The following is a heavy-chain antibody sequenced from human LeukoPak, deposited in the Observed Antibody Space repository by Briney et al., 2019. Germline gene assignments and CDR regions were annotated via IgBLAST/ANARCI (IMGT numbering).Heavy chain of an antibody. CDR3: ATKVHGYNSGSYVY. CDR1: GDSISSNYYY. J-gene: IGHJ4*02. D-gene: IGHD3-10*01. Sequence: SETLSLTCTVSGDSISSNYYYWGWIRQPPGKGLEWIGEINHGGSTNYNPSLKSRVTMSVDTSKNQFSLRLSSVTAADTAIYYCATKVHGYNSGSYVYWGQGTLVTVSS. CDR2: INHGGST. V-gene: IGHV4-39*07.